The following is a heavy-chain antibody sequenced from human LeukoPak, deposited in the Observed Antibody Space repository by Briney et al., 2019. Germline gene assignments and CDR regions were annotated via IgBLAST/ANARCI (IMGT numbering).Heavy chain of an antibody. CDR1: GFTFSSYA. CDR3: ARGGSPVLRFLDYYMDV. V-gene: IGHV3-23*01. Sequence: GGSLRLSCAASGFTFSSYAMSWVRQAPGKGLEWVSAISGSGGSTYYADSVKGRFTISRDNSKNTLYLQMNSLRAEDTAVYYCARGGSPVLRFLDYYMDVWGKGTTVTVSS. CDR2: ISGSGGST. D-gene: IGHD3-3*01. J-gene: IGHJ6*03.